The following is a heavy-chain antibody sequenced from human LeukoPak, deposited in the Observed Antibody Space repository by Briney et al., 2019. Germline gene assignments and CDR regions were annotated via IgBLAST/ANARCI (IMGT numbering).Heavy chain of an antibody. CDR2: IIPILGIA. D-gene: IGHD3-10*01. J-gene: IGHJ4*02. CDR1: GGTFSSYA. Sequence: ASVKVSCKASGGTFSSYAISWVRQAPGQGLEWMGRIIPILGIANYAQKFQGRVTITADKSTSTAYMELSSLGSEDTAVYYCARHVKTVRGVIIKRYYFDYWGQGTLVTVSS. CDR3: ARHVKTVRGVIIKRYYFDY. V-gene: IGHV1-69*04.